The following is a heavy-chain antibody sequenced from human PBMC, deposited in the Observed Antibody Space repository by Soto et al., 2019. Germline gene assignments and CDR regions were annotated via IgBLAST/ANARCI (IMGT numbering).Heavy chain of an antibody. J-gene: IGHJ6*02. CDR2: ISYDGSNK. D-gene: IGHD1-26*01. CDR3: ARVAWELTPGILYYYYYGMDV. Sequence: PGGSLRLSCAASGFTFSSYAMHWVRQAPGKGLEWVAVISYDGSNKYYADSVKGRFTISRDNSKNTLYLQMNSLRAEDTAVYYCARVAWELTPGILYYYYYGMDVWGQGTTVTVSS. CDR1: GFTFSSYA. V-gene: IGHV3-30-3*01.